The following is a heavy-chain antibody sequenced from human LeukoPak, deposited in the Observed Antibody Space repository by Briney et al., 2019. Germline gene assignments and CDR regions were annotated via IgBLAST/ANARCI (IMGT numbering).Heavy chain of an antibody. CDR3: AKGLNVVLTAAGIDY. V-gene: IGHV3-15*01. D-gene: IGHD2-2*01. J-gene: IGHJ4*02. CDR1: GFTFSNAW. Sequence: GGSLRLSCAASGFTFSNAWMNWVRQAPGNGLEWVGRIKSKTDGGTTDYAAPVKGRFTISRDDSKNTLYLQMNSPKTEDTAVYYCAKGLNVVLTAAGIDYWGQGTLVTVSS. CDR2: IKSKTDGGTT.